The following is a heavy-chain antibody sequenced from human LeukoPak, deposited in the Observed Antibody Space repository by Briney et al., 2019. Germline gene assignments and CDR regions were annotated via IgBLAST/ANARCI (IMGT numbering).Heavy chain of an antibody. D-gene: IGHD3-3*02. Sequence: GRSLRLSCAAPGFMFSSYGMQWVRQAPGKGLEWVEVTWYDGSSKYYADSVKGRFTISRDNSKNTLYLQMNSLRAEDTAVYYCARDSTSPFDYWGQGTLVTVSS. V-gene: IGHV3-33*01. J-gene: IGHJ4*02. CDR2: TWYDGSSK. CDR3: ARDSTSPFDY. CDR1: GFMFSSYG.